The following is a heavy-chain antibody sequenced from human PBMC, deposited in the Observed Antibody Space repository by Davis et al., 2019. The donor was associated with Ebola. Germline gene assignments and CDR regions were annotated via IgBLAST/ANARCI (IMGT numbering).Heavy chain of an antibody. CDR2: IWYDGSNK. V-gene: IGHV3-33*01. CDR3: ARSRDYILYYFDY. D-gene: IGHD2/OR15-2a*01. J-gene: IGHJ4*02. Sequence: GESLKISCAASGFTFSSYGMHWVRQAPGKGLEWVAVIWYDGSNKYYADSVKGRFTISRDNSKNTLYLQMNSLRAEDTAVYYCARSRDYILYYFDYWGQGTLVIVSS. CDR1: GFTFSSYG.